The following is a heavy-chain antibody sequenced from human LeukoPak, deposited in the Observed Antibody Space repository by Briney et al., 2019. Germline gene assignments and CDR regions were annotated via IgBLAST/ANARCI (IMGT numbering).Heavy chain of an antibody. V-gene: IGHV3-30*19. J-gene: IGHJ6*03. Sequence: GGSLRLSCAASGFTFSSYGMHWVRQAPGKGLEWVAVISYDGSNKYYADSVKGRFTISRDNSKNTLYLQMNSLRAEDTAVYYCARDAKAAADYYYYYYMDVWGKGTTVTVSS. D-gene: IGHD6-13*01. CDR3: ARDAKAAADYYYYYYMDV. CDR1: GFTFSSYG. CDR2: ISYDGSNK.